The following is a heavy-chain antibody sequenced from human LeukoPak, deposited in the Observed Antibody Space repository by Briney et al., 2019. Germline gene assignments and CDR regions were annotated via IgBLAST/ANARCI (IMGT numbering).Heavy chain of an antibody. Sequence: ASVKVSCKVSGYTLTELSMHWVRQAPGKGLEWMGGFDPEDGETIYAQKFQGRVTMTEDTSTDTAYMELSRMRSENTAVYYCETNHRNWFDPWGQETLVTVSS. CDR3: ETNHRNWFDP. J-gene: IGHJ5*02. D-gene: IGHD1-14*01. CDR1: GYTLTELS. CDR2: FDPEDGET. V-gene: IGHV1-24*01.